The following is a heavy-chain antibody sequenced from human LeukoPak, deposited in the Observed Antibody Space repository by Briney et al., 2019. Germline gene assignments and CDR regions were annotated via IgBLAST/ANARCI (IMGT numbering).Heavy chain of an antibody. CDR3: TTGFPPYYDFWSGSNDDY. J-gene: IGHJ4*02. D-gene: IGHD3-3*01. V-gene: IGHV3-15*01. Sequence: GGSLRLSXAASGFTFSNAWMSWVGQAPGKGLEWVGRIKSKTDGGTTDYAAPVKGRFTISRDDSKNTLYLQMNSLKTEDTAVYYCTTGFPPYYDFWSGSNDDYWGQGTLVTVSS. CDR2: IKSKTDGGTT. CDR1: GFTFSNAW.